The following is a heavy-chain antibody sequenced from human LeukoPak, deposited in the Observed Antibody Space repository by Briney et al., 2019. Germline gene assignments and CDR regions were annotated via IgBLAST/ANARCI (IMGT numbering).Heavy chain of an antibody. CDR3: ARDSAGSSWYIGY. D-gene: IGHD6-13*01. CDR2: INPNSGGT. V-gene: IGHV1-2*02. J-gene: IGHJ4*02. CDR1: GYTFTGCY. Sequence: ASVKVSYKASGYTFTGCYMHWVRQAPGQGLEWMGWINPNSGGTNYAQKFQGRVTMTRDTSISTAYMELSRLRSDDTAVYYCARDSAGSSWYIGYWGQGTLVTVSS.